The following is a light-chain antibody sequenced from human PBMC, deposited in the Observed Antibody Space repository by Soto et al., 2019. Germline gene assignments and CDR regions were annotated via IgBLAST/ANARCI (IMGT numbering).Light chain of an antibody. CDR3: QHYNDWPPTWT. CDR2: GAS. J-gene: IGKJ1*01. V-gene: IGKV3-15*01. Sequence: EIVMTQSPATLSVSPGERATLSCRASQSVSSKLAWYQQKPGQAPRVLIYGASTRATGIPARFSGSGSGTEFTLNISSLQSEEFAVYYCQHYNDWPPTWTFGQGTRVEIK. CDR1: QSVSSK.